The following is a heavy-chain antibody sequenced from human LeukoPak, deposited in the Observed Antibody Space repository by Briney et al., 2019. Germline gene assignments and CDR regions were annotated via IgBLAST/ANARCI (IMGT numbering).Heavy chain of an antibody. CDR2: INWYGGIA. D-gene: IGHD3-22*01. Sequence: PGGSLRLSCAASGFTFDDYGVSWVREAPGTGLEWVSGINWYGGIAGYADSVKGRFTNSRDNAKNALYLQMDSQRAENTAVYYCAELGITMIWGVWGKGTTVTISS. CDR1: GFTFDDYG. CDR3: AELGITMIWGV. J-gene: IGHJ6*04. V-gene: IGHV3-20*04.